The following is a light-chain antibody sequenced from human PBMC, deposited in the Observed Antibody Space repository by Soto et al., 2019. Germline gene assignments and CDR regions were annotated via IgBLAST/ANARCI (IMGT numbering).Light chain of an antibody. Sequence: QSVLTQPASVSGSPGQSITISCTGTSSDIGGYKYVSWYQQHPGKAPKLIIFEVSNRPSGVSDRFSGSDSGNTASLTISGLQAEDEADYYCTSYTSSRAYVFGIGTKVTVL. CDR1: SSDIGGYKY. CDR2: EVS. V-gene: IGLV2-14*01. CDR3: TSYTSSRAYV. J-gene: IGLJ1*01.